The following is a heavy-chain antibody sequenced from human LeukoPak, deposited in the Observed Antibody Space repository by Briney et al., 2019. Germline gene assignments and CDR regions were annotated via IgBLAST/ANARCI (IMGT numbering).Heavy chain of an antibody. CDR3: AKGPHDFWSGYSSPFDY. Sequence: GGSLRLSCAASGFTFSTYGMSWVRQAPGKGLEWVSSISGTGDNTDYADFVKGRFTISRDNSKNTLSLLMNSLRADDTAVYYCAKGPHDFWSGYSSPFDYWGQGTMVTVSS. V-gene: IGHV3-23*01. CDR1: GFTFSTYG. D-gene: IGHD3-3*01. J-gene: IGHJ4*02. CDR2: ISGTGDNT.